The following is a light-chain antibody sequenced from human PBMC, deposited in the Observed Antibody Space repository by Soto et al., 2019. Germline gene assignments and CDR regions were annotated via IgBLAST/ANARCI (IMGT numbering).Light chain of an antibody. CDR3: QQYGSSPWT. CDR1: QSVSRSF. V-gene: IGKV3-20*01. Sequence: EIVLTQSPGTLSLSPGERATLSCRASQSVSRSFLAWYQQKPGQAPRLLIYGASIRATGIPDRFSGSGSGTDFTLTISSLEPEDFAVYYCQQYGSSPWTFGQGTKVEIK. J-gene: IGKJ1*01. CDR2: GAS.